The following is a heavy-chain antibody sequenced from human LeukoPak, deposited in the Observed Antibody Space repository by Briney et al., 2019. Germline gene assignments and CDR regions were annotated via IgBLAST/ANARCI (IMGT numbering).Heavy chain of an antibody. J-gene: IGHJ6*04. V-gene: IGHV3-20*04. D-gene: IGHD3-3*01. CDR1: GFTFDDYG. CDR2: INWNGGST. CDR3: ARGNYDFWSGYYLV. Sequence: GGSLRLSCAASGFTFDDYGMSWVRQAPGKGLEWVSGINWNGGSTGYADSVKGRFTISRDNAKNSLYLQMNSLRAGDTALYYCARGNYDFWSGYYLVWGKGTTVTVSS.